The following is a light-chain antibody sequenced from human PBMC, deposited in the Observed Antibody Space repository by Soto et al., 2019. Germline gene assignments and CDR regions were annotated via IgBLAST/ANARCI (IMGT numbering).Light chain of an antibody. CDR1: SSNIGSNY. J-gene: IGLJ1*01. CDR3: ATWDASLSAYV. Sequence: QSVLTQPPSASGTPGQRVTISCSGRSSNIGSNYVYWYQQLPGTAPKLLIYYNNQRPSGVPDRFSGSKSGTSASLAISGLRSEDEADYYCATWDASLSAYVFGTGTKVTVL. CDR2: YNN. V-gene: IGLV1-47*02.